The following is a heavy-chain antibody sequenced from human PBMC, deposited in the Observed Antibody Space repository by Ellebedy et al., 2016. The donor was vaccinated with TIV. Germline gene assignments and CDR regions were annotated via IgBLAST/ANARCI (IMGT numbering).Heavy chain of an antibody. CDR2: IYYSGST. CDR1: GGSISSSSYY. J-gene: IGHJ6*02. V-gene: IGHV4-39*07. CDR3: ATYTTRMDV. Sequence: SETLSLTXTVSGGSISSSSYYWGWIRQPPGKGLEWIGSIYYSGSTNYNPSLKSRVTISVDTSKNQFSLKLSSVTAADTAVYYCATYTTRMDVWGQGTTVTVSS. D-gene: IGHD3-16*01.